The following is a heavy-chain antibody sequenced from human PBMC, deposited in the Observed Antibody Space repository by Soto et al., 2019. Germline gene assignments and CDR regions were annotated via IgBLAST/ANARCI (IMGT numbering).Heavy chain of an antibody. D-gene: IGHD5-18*01. CDR2: ISGSGGST. CDR3: AKEGDTDMVSSPDAFDI. V-gene: IGHV3-23*01. CDR1: GFNFSSYA. J-gene: IGHJ3*02. Sequence: EVQLLESGGGLVQPGGSLRLSCAASGFNFSSYAMSWVRQAPGKGLEWVSAISGSGGSTYYADSVKGRVTISRDNSKNTLYLQMNSLRSEDTAVYYCAKEGDTDMVSSPDAFDIWGQGTMVTVSS.